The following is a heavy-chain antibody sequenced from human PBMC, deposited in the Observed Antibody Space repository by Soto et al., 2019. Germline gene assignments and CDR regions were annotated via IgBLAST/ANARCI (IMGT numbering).Heavy chain of an antibody. CDR1: GFTFSSYA. V-gene: IGHV3-23*01. D-gene: IGHD3-3*01. CDR2: ISGSGGST. J-gene: IGHJ4*02. CDR3: AKAPQTYYDFWSGYFDY. Sequence: EVQLLESGGGLVQPGGSLRLSCAASGFTFSSYAMGWVRQATGKGLEWVSAISGSGGSTYYADSVKGRFTISRDNSKNTLYLQMNSLRAEDTAVYYCAKAPQTYYDFWSGYFDYWGQGTLVTVSS.